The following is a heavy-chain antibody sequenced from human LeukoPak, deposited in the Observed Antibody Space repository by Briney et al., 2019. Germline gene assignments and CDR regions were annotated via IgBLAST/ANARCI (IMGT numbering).Heavy chain of an antibody. D-gene: IGHD3-22*01. CDR1: GFTFDDYA. J-gene: IGHJ4*02. V-gene: IGHV3-43*02. Sequence: GGSLRLSCAASGFTFDDYAMHWVRQAPGKGLEWVSLISGDGGSTYYADSVKGRFTISRDNSKNSLYLQMNSLRTEDTALYYCAKELTHYDRSGLWAFDYWGQGTLVTVSS. CDR2: ISGDGGST. CDR3: AKELTHYDRSGLWAFDY.